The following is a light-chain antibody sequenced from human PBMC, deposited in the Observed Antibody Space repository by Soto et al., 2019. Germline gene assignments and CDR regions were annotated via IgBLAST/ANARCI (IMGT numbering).Light chain of an antibody. CDR3: QQSYSNPIT. CDR1: QSITNY. V-gene: IGKV1-39*01. J-gene: IGKJ5*01. Sequence: EIQMTQSPSSLSASVVDRFTITFRASQSITNYLNWYQQKPGKAPKLLIYAASSLQSGVPSRFSGSGSGTDFTLTISSLQPEDFATYYCQQSYSNPITFGQGTRLEIK. CDR2: AAS.